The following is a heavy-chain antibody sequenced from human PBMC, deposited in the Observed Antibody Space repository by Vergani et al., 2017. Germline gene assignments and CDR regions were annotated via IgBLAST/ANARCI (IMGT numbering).Heavy chain of an antibody. CDR1: GYTFTSYY. V-gene: IGHV1-46*01. CDR2: INPSGGST. J-gene: IGHJ5*02. CDR3: ARDRRYCSSTSCYVGRDWFDP. D-gene: IGHD2-2*01. Sequence: QVQLVQSGAEVKKPGASVKVSCKASGYTFTSYYMHWVRQAPGQGLEWMGIINPSGGSTSYAQKFQGRVTMTRDTSTITVYMELSSLRSEDTAVYYCARDRRYCSSTSCYVGRDWFDPWGQGTLVTVSS.